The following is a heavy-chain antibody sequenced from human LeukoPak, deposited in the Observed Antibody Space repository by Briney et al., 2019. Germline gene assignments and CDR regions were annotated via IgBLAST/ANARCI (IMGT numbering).Heavy chain of an antibody. J-gene: IGHJ4*02. CDR2: INHSGST. CDR1: GGSFSGYY. CDR3: ARDESEFDY. V-gene: IGHV4-34*01. Sequence: PSETLSLTCAVYGGSFSGYYWSWIRQPPGKGLEWIGEINHSGSTNYNPSLKSRVTISVDTSKNQFSLKLSSVTAADTAVYFCARDESEFDYWGQGTLVTVSS.